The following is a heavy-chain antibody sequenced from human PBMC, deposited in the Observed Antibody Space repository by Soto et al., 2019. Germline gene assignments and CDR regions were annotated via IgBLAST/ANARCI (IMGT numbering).Heavy chain of an antibody. D-gene: IGHD1-1*01. CDR1: GLTVGGKKY. CDR3: ATWHLQESANHV. V-gene: IGHV3-53*01. Sequence: LRLSCAVPGLTVGGKKYVAWVRQAPGKGLEWVSGFYDLDGTYYADSLKGRFTTSGDSSRTIVYLQMNGLRPEDTAVYYCATWHLQESANHVCGPGITVSVS. CDR2: FYDLDGT. J-gene: IGHJ3*01.